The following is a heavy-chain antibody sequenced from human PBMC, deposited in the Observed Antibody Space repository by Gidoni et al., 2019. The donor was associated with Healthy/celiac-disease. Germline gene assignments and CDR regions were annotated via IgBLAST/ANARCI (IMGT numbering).Heavy chain of an antibody. CDR2: ISGSGGST. CDR1: GFTFRSYA. D-gene: IGHD3-3*01. CDR3: AKMPITIFGVVPAYYFDY. Sequence: EVQLLESGGGLVQPGGSLRLSCAASGFTFRSYAMSWVRQAPGKGLEWVAAISGSGGSTYNADSVKGRFTISRDNSKNTLYLQMNSLRAEDTAVYYCAKMPITIFGVVPAYYFDYWGQGTLVTVSS. J-gene: IGHJ4*02. V-gene: IGHV3-23*01.